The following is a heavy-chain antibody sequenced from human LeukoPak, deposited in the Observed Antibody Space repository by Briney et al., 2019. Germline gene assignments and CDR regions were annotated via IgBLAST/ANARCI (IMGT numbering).Heavy chain of an antibody. CDR1: GFTFSSYA. D-gene: IGHD2-2*01. CDR3: AREGGVFCSSTSCYLDY. J-gene: IGHJ4*02. V-gene: IGHV3-33*08. Sequence: GGSLRLSCAASGFTFSSYAMHWVRQAPGKGLEWVAVIWYDGSNKYYADSVKGRFTISRDNSKNTLYLQMNSLRAEDTAVYYCAREGGVFCSSTSCYLDYWGQGTLVTVSS. CDR2: IWYDGSNK.